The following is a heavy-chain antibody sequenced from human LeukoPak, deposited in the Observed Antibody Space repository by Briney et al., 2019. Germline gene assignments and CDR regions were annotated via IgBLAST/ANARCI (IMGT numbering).Heavy chain of an antibody. CDR2: ISGSGGST. CDR1: GFTFSNYN. J-gene: IGHJ3*02. CDR3: AKDRGGDDAFDI. V-gene: IGHV3-23*01. D-gene: IGHD3-16*01. Sequence: PGGSLRLSCADSGFTFSNYNMNWVRQAPGKGLEWVSAISGSGGSTYYADSVKGRFTISRDNSKNTLYLQMNSLRAEDTAVYYCAKDRGGDDAFDIWGQGTMVTVSS.